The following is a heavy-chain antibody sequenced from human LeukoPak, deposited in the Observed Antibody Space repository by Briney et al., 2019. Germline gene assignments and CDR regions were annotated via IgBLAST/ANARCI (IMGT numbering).Heavy chain of an antibody. CDR2: IYYSGST. V-gene: IGHV4-30-4*01. D-gene: IGHD4-17*01. CDR3: ASHLYGDPNTPDY. CDR1: GVSISSGDYY. Sequence: SEALSLTCTVSGVSISSGDYYWSWIRQPPGKGLEWIGYIYYSGSTYYNPSLKSRVTISVDTSKNQFSLKLSSVTAADTAVYYCASHLYGDPNTPDYWGQGTLVTVSS. J-gene: IGHJ4*02.